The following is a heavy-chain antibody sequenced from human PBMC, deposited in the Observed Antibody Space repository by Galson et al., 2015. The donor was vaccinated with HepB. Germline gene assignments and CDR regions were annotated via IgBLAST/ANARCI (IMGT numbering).Heavy chain of an antibody. V-gene: IGHV3-21*01. Sequence: SLRLSCAASGFTFSSYSMNWVRQAPGKGLEWVSSISSSSSYIYYADSVKGRFTISRDNAKNSLYLQMNSPRAEDTAVYYCARVPYCSGGSCYPPNYYYYYYMDVWGKGTTVTVSS. D-gene: IGHD2-15*01. J-gene: IGHJ6*03. CDR1: GFTFSSYS. CDR2: ISSSSSYI. CDR3: ARVPYCSGGSCYPPNYYYYYYMDV.